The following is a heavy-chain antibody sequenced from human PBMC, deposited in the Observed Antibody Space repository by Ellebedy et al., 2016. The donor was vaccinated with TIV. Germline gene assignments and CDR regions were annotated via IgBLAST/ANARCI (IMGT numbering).Heavy chain of an antibody. V-gene: IGHV4-39*07. Sequence: SETLSLXCSVSGASIGSSSQYWDWIRQPPGGGLEWIGNISFSGYTHYNPSLKSRVKMSVDMSKNQFSLRLSPVTAADTAVYYSASGGGYLDYWGQGALVTVSS. J-gene: IGHJ4*02. CDR1: GASIGSSSQY. CDR3: ASGGGYLDY. D-gene: IGHD3-16*01. CDR2: ISFSGYT.